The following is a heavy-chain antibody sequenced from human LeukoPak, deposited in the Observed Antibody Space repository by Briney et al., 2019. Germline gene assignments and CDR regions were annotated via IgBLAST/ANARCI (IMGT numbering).Heavy chain of an antibody. J-gene: IGHJ3*02. Sequence: GGSLRLSCAASGFTVSSNYMSWVRQAPGKGLEWVSIIYSGGSTYFADSVKGRFTISRDNSKNTLYLQMNSLRAEDTAVYYCAKPLVGAYYDFWSGPPGAFDIWGQGTMVTVSS. CDR1: GFTVSSNY. CDR2: IYSGGST. V-gene: IGHV3-53*01. CDR3: AKPLVGAYYDFWSGPPGAFDI. D-gene: IGHD3-3*01.